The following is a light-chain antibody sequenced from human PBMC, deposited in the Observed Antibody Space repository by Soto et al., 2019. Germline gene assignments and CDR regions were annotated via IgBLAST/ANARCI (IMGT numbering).Light chain of an antibody. CDR1: QGISNY. V-gene: IGKV1-5*03. Sequence: DIQMTQSPTSLSSSLVDIVTITCRASQGISNYLAWYQQKPGKAPKLLIYKASTLKSGVPSRFSGSGSGTEFTLTISSLQPDDFATYYCQHYHSYSEAFGQGTKVDIK. J-gene: IGKJ1*01. CDR3: QHYHSYSEA. CDR2: KAS.